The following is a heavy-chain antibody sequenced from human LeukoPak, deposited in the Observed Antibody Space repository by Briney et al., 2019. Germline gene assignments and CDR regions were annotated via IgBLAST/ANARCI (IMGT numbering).Heavy chain of an antibody. CDR2: ISSSSSFI. V-gene: IGHV3-21*05. J-gene: IGHJ5*02. D-gene: IGHD1-1*01. CDR1: GFTFDDYA. CDR3: ARAQLGYNWFDP. Sequence: GGSLRLSCAASGFTFDDYAMNWVRQAPGKGLEWVSYISSSSSFIYYADSVKGRFTISRDNAKNSLYLQMNSLRADDTAVYFCARAQLGYNWFDPWGQGTLVTVSS.